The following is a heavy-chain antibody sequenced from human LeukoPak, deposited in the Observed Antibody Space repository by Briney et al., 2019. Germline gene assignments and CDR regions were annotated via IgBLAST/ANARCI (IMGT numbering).Heavy chain of an antibody. D-gene: IGHD3-10*01. Sequence: GGSLRLSCAASGFTFSSYWIHWVRQVPGKGLVWVSRINSDGSSTSYADSVKGRFTISRDNAKNTLYVQMNSLRAEDTAVYYCSTGSGHAFDIWGRGKMVTVSS. CDR2: INSDGSST. J-gene: IGHJ3*02. CDR3: STGSGHAFDI. V-gene: IGHV3-74*01. CDR1: GFTFSSYW.